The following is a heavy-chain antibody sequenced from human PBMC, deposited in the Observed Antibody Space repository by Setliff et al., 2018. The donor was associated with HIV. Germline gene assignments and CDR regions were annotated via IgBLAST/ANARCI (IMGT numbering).Heavy chain of an antibody. CDR1: GGTFSNYG. V-gene: IGHV1-69*05. CDR2: IIPISGTA. D-gene: IGHD2-2*01. J-gene: IGHJ5*02. CDR3: ARDFGGYCSSMSCPGLYDP. Sequence: ASVKVSCKASGGTFSNYGMSWVRQAPGQGLEWMGGIIPISGTANYAQKFQGRVTITTDESTSTAYMELSGLRSEDTAVYYCARDFGGYCSSMSCPGLYDPWGQGTLVTVSS.